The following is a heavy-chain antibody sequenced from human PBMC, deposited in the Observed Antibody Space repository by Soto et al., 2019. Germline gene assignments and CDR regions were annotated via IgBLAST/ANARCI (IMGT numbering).Heavy chain of an antibody. Sequence: ASVKVSCKASGYTFTGYFMHWVRQAPGQGLEWMGWINPNSGNTNYAQKLQGRVTMTRDTSISTAYMELSGLRSDDTAVFYCARSLSWSSGSPLYPFDYWGQGTLVTVSS. V-gene: IGHV1-2*02. CDR3: ARSLSWSSGSPLYPFDY. CDR2: INPNSGNT. D-gene: IGHD6-19*01. CDR1: GYTFTGYF. J-gene: IGHJ4*02.